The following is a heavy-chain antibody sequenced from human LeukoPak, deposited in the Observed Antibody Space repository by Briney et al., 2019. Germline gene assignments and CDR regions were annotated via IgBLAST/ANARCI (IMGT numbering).Heavy chain of an antibody. Sequence: GASVKVSCKASGYTFTSYDINWVRQAPGQGLERMGWMNPNSGGTNYAQKFQGRVTMTRDTSISTAYMELSRLRSDDTAVYYCARRSKLGSSLDFDYWGQGTLVTVSS. CDR1: GYTFTSYD. CDR2: MNPNSGGT. V-gene: IGHV1-2*02. CDR3: ARRSKLGSSLDFDY. J-gene: IGHJ4*02. D-gene: IGHD2-2*01.